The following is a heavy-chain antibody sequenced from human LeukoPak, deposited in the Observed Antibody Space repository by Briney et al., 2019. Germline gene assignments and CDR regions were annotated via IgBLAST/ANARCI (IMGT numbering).Heavy chain of an antibody. J-gene: IGHJ4*02. CDR3: ARDDNFQFDY. CDR1: GYTFTGYF. Sequence: ASVKVSCKASGYTFTGYFIQWVRQAPGQGLEWMGWINPNGGGTNFAQKFQDRVTMTRDTSISTAYMVLSSLTFDDTAVYYCARDDNFQFDYWGQGTLATVSS. CDR2: INPNGGGT. D-gene: IGHD1-1*01. V-gene: IGHV1-2*02.